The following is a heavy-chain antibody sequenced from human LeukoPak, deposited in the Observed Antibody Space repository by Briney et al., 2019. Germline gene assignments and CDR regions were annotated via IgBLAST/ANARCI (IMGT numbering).Heavy chain of an antibody. CDR1: GFTFSSYG. Sequence: GGTLRLSCAASGFTFSSYGMSWVRQAPGKGLEWVSAISGSGGSTYYADSVKGRFTISRDNSKNTLYLQMNSLRAEDTAVYYCTRGGYCSGGSCYFGAVFYWGQGTLVTVSS. D-gene: IGHD2-15*01. CDR2: ISGSGGST. J-gene: IGHJ4*02. V-gene: IGHV3-23*01. CDR3: TRGGYCSGGSCYFGAVFY.